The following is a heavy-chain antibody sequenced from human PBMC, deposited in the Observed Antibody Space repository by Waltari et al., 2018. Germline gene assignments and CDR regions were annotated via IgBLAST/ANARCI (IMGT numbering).Heavy chain of an antibody. V-gene: IGHV3-30*02. Sequence: QVHLVSPVGGGVQPSGSVRLSCAVYGISFSSFAVHWVRQAPGKGLEWVAFITYDGSNKYYADSMKGRFTVSRDNSKNTLFLQMNTLRAEDTAVYYCAKDHVVVVPGGMTKVFDYWGQGTLVTVSS. CDR2: ITYDGSNK. D-gene: IGHD2-2*01. CDR3: AKDHVVVVPGGMTKVFDY. J-gene: IGHJ4*02. CDR1: GISFSSFA.